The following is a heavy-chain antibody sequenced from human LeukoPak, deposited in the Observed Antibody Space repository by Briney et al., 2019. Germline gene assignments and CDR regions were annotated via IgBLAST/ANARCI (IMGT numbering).Heavy chain of an antibody. CDR3: ARSESDFWSGSPDAFDI. D-gene: IGHD3-3*01. J-gene: IGHJ3*02. Sequence: GGSLRLSCAASGFTFSTYSMNWVRQAPGKGLEWVSSISGSSYYIYYADSVKGRFTISRDNAKNSLYLQMNSLRAEDTAVYYCARSESDFWSGSPDAFDIWGQGTMVTVSS. CDR1: GFTFSTYS. V-gene: IGHV3-21*01. CDR2: ISGSSYYI.